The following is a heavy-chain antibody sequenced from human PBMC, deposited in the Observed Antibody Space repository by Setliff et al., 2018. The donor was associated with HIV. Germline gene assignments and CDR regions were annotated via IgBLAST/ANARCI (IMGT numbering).Heavy chain of an antibody. D-gene: IGHD1-26*01. CDR2: INTNSCDT. J-gene: IGHJ5*01. CDR1: GYTFTVYY. V-gene: IGHV1-2*02. CDR3: ARGVGSSCFDS. Sequence: ASVKVSCKASGYTFTVYYMHWVRQAPGQGLEWMGWINTNSCDTKYAQKFQGRVTMTRDTSISTAFMDLSSLGSDDTAMYYCARGVGSSCFDSWGQGTLVTVSS.